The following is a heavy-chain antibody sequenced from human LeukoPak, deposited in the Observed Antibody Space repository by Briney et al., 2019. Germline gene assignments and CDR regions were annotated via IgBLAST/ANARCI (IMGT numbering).Heavy chain of an antibody. CDR2: ISAYNGNT. CDR1: GYSFTSYG. CDR3: ARDGIVVVPAANIAVEYFHY. J-gene: IGHJ4*02. Sequence: GESLKISCKGSGYSFTSYGISWVRQAPGQGLEWMGWISAYNGNTNYAQKLQGRVTMTTDTSTSTAYMELRSLRSDDTAVYYCARDGIVVVPAANIAVEYFHYWGQGTLVTVSS. D-gene: IGHD2-2*01. V-gene: IGHV1-18*01.